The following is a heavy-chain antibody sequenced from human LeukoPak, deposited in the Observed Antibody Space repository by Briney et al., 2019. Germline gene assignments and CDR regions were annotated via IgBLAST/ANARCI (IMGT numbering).Heavy chain of an antibody. Sequence: PGGSLRLSCAASVFTLSSYAIHLVRQAPGKGLEYVSGISSNGGSTYYANSVKGRFIISRDNSKNTLYLQMGSLRAEDMAVYYCGTGSSASCNANWLEPWGQGTLVTVSS. D-gene: IGHD2-2*01. J-gene: IGHJ5*02. CDR1: VFTLSSYA. V-gene: IGHV3-64*01. CDR2: ISSNGGST. CDR3: GTGSSASCNANWLEP.